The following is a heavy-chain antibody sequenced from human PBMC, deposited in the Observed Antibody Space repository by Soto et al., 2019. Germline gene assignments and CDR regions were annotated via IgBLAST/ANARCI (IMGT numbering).Heavy chain of an antibody. CDR2: IYYSGST. V-gene: IGHV4-59*01. CDR1: GGSISSYY. CDR3: ATRHTERWLHLGSYFDY. J-gene: IGHJ4*02. D-gene: IGHD5-12*01. Sequence: QVQLQESGPGLVKPSETLSLTCTVSGGSISSYYWSWIRQPPGKGLEWIGYIYYSGSTNYNPSLKSRVTISVDTSKNQFSLKLSSVTAADTAVYYCATRHTERWLHLGSYFDYWGQGTLVTVSS.